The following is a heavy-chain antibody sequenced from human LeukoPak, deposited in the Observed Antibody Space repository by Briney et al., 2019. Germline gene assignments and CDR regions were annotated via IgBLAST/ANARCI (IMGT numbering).Heavy chain of an antibody. J-gene: IGHJ4*02. CDR1: VGSFSGYY. CDR2: IHHSGST. V-gene: IGHV4-34*01. CDR3: ASMSCSGGSCYPTDY. Sequence: SETLSLTCAVYVGSFSGYYWSWIRQPPGKGREWIGEIHHSGSTNYNPSLKSRVTISVDTSKNQFSLKLSSVTAADTAVYYCASMSCSGGSCYPTDYWGQGTLVTVSS. D-gene: IGHD2-15*01.